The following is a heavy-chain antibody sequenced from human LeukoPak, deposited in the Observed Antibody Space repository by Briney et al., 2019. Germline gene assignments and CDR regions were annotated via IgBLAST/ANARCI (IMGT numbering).Heavy chain of an antibody. D-gene: IGHD3-3*01. J-gene: IGHJ3*02. V-gene: IGHV3-66*01. CDR3: ARDSGRFDAFDI. CDR1: GFTVSSNY. Sequence: GGSLRLSCATSGFTVSSNYMSWVRQAPGKGLEWVSVIYSGGSTYYADSVKGRFTISRDNSKNTLFLQMNSLRAEDTAVYYCARDSGRFDAFDIWGQGTMVTVSS. CDR2: IYSGGST.